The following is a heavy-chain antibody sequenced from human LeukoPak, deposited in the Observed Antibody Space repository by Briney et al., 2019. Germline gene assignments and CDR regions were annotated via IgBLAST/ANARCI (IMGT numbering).Heavy chain of an antibody. D-gene: IGHD3-3*01. J-gene: IGHJ4*02. CDR3: ACLVRKHSDFWSGQDDY. V-gene: IGHV4-38-2*01. Sequence: NPSETLSLTCAVCGYSISRGYYWGLIRQPPGQGLEWIGSIYHSGSTYYNPSLKSRVTISVDTSNNQFSLKLSSVTAAHPSVYNCACLVRKHSDFWSGQDDYWGGATRVTVSS. CDR2: IYHSGST. CDR1: GYSISRGYY.